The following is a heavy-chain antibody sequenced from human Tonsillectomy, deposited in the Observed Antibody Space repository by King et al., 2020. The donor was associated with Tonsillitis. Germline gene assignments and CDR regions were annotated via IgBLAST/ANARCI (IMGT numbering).Heavy chain of an antibody. CDR2: IYYSGTT. D-gene: IGHD1-7*01. CDR3: ARGEGTTGGFDY. Sequence: QLQESGPGLVNPSQTLSLICSVSGGSIRTGDVYWSWIRHPPGKGLEWVGYIYYSGTTYDNPALQGRVSMSVDASKNQFSLKLWSVTAADTAVYYCARGEGTTGGFDYWGQGTLVTVSS. J-gene: IGHJ4*02. V-gene: IGHV4-30-4*01. CDR1: GGSIRTGDVY.